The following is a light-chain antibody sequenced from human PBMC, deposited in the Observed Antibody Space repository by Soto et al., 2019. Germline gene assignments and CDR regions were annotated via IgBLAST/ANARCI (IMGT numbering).Light chain of an antibody. Sequence: IPLTQSPAILSLSPGERATLSCTASQSVDTYIAWYQQSPGQPPRLLIHDTSHRASGVPARFRGSGSGTDFTLTITSLEPEDFGVYFCQQRRNWVSFGPGTRL. V-gene: IGKV3-11*01. J-gene: IGKJ3*01. CDR1: QSVDTY. CDR3: QQRRNWVS. CDR2: DTS.